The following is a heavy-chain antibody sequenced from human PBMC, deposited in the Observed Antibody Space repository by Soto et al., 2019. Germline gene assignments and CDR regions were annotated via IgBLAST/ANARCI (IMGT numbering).Heavy chain of an antibody. D-gene: IGHD3-22*01. CDR3: ARVKGSGYHNWFDP. J-gene: IGHJ5*02. V-gene: IGHV1-18*01. CDR1: GYTFTSYG. CDR2: ISAYNGNT. Sequence: ASVKVSCKASGYTFTSYGMSWVRQAPGQGLEWMGWISAYNGNTNYAQKLQGRVTMTTDTSTSTAYMELRSLRSDGTAVYYCARVKGSGYHNWFDPRGQGTLVTVSS.